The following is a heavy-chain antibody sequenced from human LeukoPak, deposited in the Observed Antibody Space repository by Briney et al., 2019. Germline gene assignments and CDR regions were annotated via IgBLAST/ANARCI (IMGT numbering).Heavy chain of an antibody. CDR3: ATVAAPVDDY. V-gene: IGHV3-30*03. CDR1: GFTFSSYG. CDR2: ISYDGSNK. J-gene: IGHJ4*02. Sequence: GGSLRLSCAASGFTFSSYGMHWVRQAPGKGLEWVAVISYDGSNKYYADSVKGRFTISRDNSKNTLYLQMNSLRAEGTAVYYCATVAAPVDDYWGQGTLVTVSS. D-gene: IGHD2-15*01.